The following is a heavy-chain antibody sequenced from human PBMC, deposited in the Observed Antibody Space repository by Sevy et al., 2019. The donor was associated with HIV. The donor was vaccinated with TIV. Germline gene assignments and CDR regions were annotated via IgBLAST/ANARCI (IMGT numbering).Heavy chain of an antibody. V-gene: IGHV1-2*02. Sequence: ASVKVSCKASGYTFTGYYMHWVRQAPGHWLEWMGWISPDSGGTNYAQKFQGRVTMTRDTSISTAYMELSRLRSDDTAVYYCARAVQYYDILTGWMVYYFDYWGQGTLVTVSS. CDR3: ARAVQYYDILTGWMVYYFDY. J-gene: IGHJ4*02. CDR1: GYTFTGYY. D-gene: IGHD3-9*01. CDR2: ISPDSGGT.